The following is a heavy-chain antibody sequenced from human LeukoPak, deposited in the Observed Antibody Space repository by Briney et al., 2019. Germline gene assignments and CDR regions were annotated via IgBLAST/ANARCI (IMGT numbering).Heavy chain of an antibody. Sequence: ASVRVSCKPSGYTFSTYDINWLRQAAGQGLEWMGWMNPNSASTVFAQKFQGRAAITRDTSTATAYLELSGLTSEDTAVYYCARAIRYQLLSDYWGQGTLVTVSS. CDR3: ARAIRYQLLSDY. V-gene: IGHV1-8*02. CDR2: MNPNSAST. CDR1: GYTFSTYD. D-gene: IGHD2-2*01. J-gene: IGHJ4*02.